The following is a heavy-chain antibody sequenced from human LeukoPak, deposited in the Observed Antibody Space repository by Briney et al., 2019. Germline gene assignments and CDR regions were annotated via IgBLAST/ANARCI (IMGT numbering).Heavy chain of an antibody. D-gene: IGHD3-16*02. Sequence: SETLSLTCAVYGGSFSGYYWSWVRQPPGKGLEWIGEINHSGSTNYNPSLKSRVTISVDTSKNQFSLKLSSVTAADTAVYYCARDPEASTPYDYVWGSYPQGYFDYWGQGTLVTVSS. CDR2: INHSGST. CDR1: GGSFSGYY. V-gene: IGHV4-34*01. CDR3: ARDPEASTPYDYVWGSYPQGYFDY. J-gene: IGHJ4*02.